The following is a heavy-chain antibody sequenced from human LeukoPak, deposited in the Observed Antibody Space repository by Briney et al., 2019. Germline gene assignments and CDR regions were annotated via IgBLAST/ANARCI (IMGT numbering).Heavy chain of an antibody. Sequence: GGSLRLSCAASGFTVSSSYMSWFRQAPGKGLEWVAFIRSKSYGGTSEYAASVRGRFTVSRDDSKSIAYLQMESLKTEDTAVYYCSRDFWRFGLDFWGQGTPVTVSS. D-gene: IGHD3-10*01. V-gene: IGHV3-49*03. J-gene: IGHJ4*02. CDR2: IRSKSYGGTS. CDR3: SRDFWRFGLDF. CDR1: GFTVSSSY.